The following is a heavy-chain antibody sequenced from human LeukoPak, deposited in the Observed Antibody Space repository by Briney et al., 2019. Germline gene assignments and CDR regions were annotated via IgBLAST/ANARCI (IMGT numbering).Heavy chain of an antibody. Sequence: GASVKVSCRASGYTFTGHYMHWVRQAPGQGLEWMGIINPSAGSTSYPQKFQGRVTMTRDTSTSTVYMELSRLRSEDTAVYYCAAPGASGFVGNFWSGPLDYWGQGTLVTVSS. V-gene: IGHV1-46*01. D-gene: IGHD3-3*01. CDR1: GYTFTGHY. CDR2: INPSAGST. CDR3: AAPGASGFVGNFWSGPLDY. J-gene: IGHJ4*02.